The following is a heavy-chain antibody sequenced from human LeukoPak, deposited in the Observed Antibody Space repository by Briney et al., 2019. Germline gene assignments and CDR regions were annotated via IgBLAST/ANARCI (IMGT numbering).Heavy chain of an antibody. J-gene: IGHJ6*02. CDR2: MNPNSGNT. CDR1: GYTFTSYD. D-gene: IGHD6-13*01. V-gene: IGHV1-8*01. CDR3: ARGLIQYSSSWYYYYYGMDV. Sequence: ASVKVSCKASGYTFTSYDINWVRQATGQGLEWMGWMNPNSGNTGYAQKFQGRVTMTRNTSISTAYMELSSLRSKDTAVYYCARGLIQYSSSWYYYYYGMDVWGQGTTVTVSS.